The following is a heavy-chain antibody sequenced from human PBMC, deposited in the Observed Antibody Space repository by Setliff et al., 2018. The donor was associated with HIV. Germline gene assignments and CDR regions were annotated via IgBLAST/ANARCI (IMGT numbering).Heavy chain of an antibody. Sequence: PGGSLRLSCAASGFTFSTYWMNWVRQAPGKGLEWVASIKHDGSERYYVDSVKGRFTISRDNSKNSLYLQMNSLRVEDTAVYYCARDYLYYNLYNGSPVYGMDVWGQGTTVTVSS. J-gene: IGHJ6*02. D-gene: IGHD3-3*01. CDR3: ARDYLYYNLYNGSPVYGMDV. CDR1: GFTFSTYW. V-gene: IGHV3-7*01. CDR2: IKHDGSER.